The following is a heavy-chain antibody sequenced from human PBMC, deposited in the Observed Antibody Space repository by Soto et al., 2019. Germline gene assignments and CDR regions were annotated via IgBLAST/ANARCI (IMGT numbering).Heavy chain of an antibody. D-gene: IGHD1-1*01. J-gene: IGHJ4*02. CDR1: GFTFSNYG. V-gene: IGHV3-23*01. CDR3: AKDYWNPRYFDN. Sequence: GSLCRSCAPSGFTFSNYGMSWVRRAPGNGLEWVSAVSDNGGRTRYADSVKGRFTISRDNSQNTLYLQMLSLRADDTAIYYCAKDYWNPRYFDNWGQGTLVTLSS. CDR2: VSDNGGRT.